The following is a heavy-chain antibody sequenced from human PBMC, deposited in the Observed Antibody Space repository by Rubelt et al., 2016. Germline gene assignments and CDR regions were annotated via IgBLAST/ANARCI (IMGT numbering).Heavy chain of an antibody. CDR1: GLTFSAYY. D-gene: IGHD1-26*01. CDR2: ISSSSSTI. J-gene: IGHJ3*02. Sequence: VQLLESGGGLVKPGGSLRLSCAASGLTFSAYYMSWIRQAPGKGLEWVSYISSSSSTIYYGDSVKGRFTISRDNAKNSLYLQMNSLRAEDTAVYYCARDPPRWEPDAFDIWGQGTMVTVSS. CDR3: ARDPPRWEPDAFDI. V-gene: IGHV3-11*04.